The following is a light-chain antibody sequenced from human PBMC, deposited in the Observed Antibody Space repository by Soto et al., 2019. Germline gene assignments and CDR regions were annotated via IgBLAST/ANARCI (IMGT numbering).Light chain of an antibody. J-gene: IGLJ3*02. Sequence: QSVLTQPPSASGTPGQRVTISCSGSSSNIGSNYVYWYQQLPGTAPKVLVYSTNQRPSGVPDRFSGSKSGTSASLAISGLQSEDEADYYCAAWDDTLRVWVFGGGTQLTVL. CDR2: STN. CDR3: AAWDDTLRVWV. CDR1: SSNIGSNY. V-gene: IGLV1-47*02.